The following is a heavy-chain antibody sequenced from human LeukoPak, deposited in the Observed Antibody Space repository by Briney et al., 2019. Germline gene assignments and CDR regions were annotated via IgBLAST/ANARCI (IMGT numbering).Heavy chain of an antibody. CDR2: IWYSGFT. D-gene: IGHD4/OR15-4a*01. Sequence: SETLSLTCTVSGGSISSYYWSWIRQPPGKGLEWIGYIWYSGFTYYNPSLKSRVTISVDTSKDQFFLKLSSVTAADTAMYYCARVRDWFDPWGQGTLVTVSS. CDR3: ARVRDWFDP. V-gene: IGHV4-59*06. CDR1: GGSISSYY. J-gene: IGHJ5*02.